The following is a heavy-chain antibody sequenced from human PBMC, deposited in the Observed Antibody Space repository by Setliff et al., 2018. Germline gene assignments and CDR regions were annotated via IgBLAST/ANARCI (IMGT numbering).Heavy chain of an antibody. CDR1: GGSINSGGYY. J-gene: IGHJ4*02. CDR3: AGSTVTQVDY. Sequence: KPSETLSLTCTVSGGSINSGGYYWSWIRRPAGKGLEWIGRVFVDGSTNYNPSLKSRVTISVDTSKNHFSLKLSSVTAADTAVYYCAGSTVTQVDYWGQGTLVTVSS. CDR2: VFVDGST. D-gene: IGHD4-17*01. V-gene: IGHV4-61*02.